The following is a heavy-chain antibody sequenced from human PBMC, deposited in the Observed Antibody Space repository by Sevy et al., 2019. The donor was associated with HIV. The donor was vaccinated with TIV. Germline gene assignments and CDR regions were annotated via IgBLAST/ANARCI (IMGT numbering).Heavy chain of an antibody. J-gene: IGHJ4*02. CDR3: AITKDYWDNSGYPSDY. Sequence: GSVKVSCKVFGYTLSELSMHWVRQTPGKGLEWMGSFDPEDGETIFAQKFQGRVDMTKDTSTDTAYMELRSLRSEDTAVFYCAITKDYWDNSGYPSDYWGQGTLVTVSS. CDR2: FDPEDGET. V-gene: IGHV1-24*01. D-gene: IGHD3-22*01. CDR1: GYTLSELS.